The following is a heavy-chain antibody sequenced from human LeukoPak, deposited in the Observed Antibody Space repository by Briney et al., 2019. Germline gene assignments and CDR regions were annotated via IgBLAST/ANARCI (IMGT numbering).Heavy chain of an antibody. Sequence: GESLKISCKGSGYSFTSYWIGWVRQMPGKGLEWMGIIYPGDSDTRYSPSFQGQVTISADKSTSTAYLQWSSLKASDTAMYCCARLPDYGSGHDAFDIWGQGTMVTVSS. J-gene: IGHJ3*02. CDR1: GYSFTSYW. CDR3: ARLPDYGSGHDAFDI. V-gene: IGHV5-51*01. CDR2: IYPGDSDT. D-gene: IGHD3-10*01.